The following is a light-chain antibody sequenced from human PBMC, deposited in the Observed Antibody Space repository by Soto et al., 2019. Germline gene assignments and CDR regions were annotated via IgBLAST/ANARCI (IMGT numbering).Light chain of an antibody. J-gene: IGLJ2*01. CDR2: LEGSGSY. CDR1: SGHSSYI. CDR3: ETWDSNTYRV. V-gene: IGLV4-60*02. Sequence: QLVLTQSSSASASLGSLVKLTCTLSSGHSSYIIAWHQQQPGKAPRYLMKLEGSGSYNKGSGVPDRFSGSSSGADRYLTISNLQFEDEADYYCETWDSNTYRVFGGGTKLTVL.